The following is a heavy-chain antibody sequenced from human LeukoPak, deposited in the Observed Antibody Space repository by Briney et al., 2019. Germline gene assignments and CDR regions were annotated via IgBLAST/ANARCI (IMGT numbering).Heavy chain of an antibody. D-gene: IGHD3-9*01. J-gene: IGHJ4*02. CDR2: INHSGST. CDR3: ARESIRYDILTGYLDY. CDR1: GGSFSGYY. Sequence: SETLSLTCAVYGGSFSGYYWSWIRQPPGKGLEWIGEINHSGSTNYNPSLKSRVTISVDTSKNQFSLKLSSVTAADTAVYYCARESIRYDILTGYLDYWGQGTLVTVSS. V-gene: IGHV4-34*01.